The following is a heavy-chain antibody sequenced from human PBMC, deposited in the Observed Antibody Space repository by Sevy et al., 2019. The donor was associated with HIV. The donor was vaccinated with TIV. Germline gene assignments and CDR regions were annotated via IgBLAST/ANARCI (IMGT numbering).Heavy chain of an antibody. CDR1: GYTFTSYG. CDR2: ISAYNGNT. Sequence: ASVKVSCKASGYTFTSYGISSVRQAPGQGLEWMGWISAYNGNTNYAQKLQGRVTMTTDTSTSTAYMELRSLRSDDTAVYYCASGFTDIQLWFPFDYWGQGTLVTVSS. D-gene: IGHD5-18*01. V-gene: IGHV1-18*01. J-gene: IGHJ4*02. CDR3: ASGFTDIQLWFPFDY.